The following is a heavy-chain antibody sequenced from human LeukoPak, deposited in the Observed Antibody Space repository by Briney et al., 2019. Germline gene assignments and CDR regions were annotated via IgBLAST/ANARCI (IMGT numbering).Heavy chain of an antibody. D-gene: IGHD6-19*01. CDR2: IYYSGST. CDR3: ARDRLGSGWYPDAFDI. V-gene: IGHV4-59*01. J-gene: IGHJ3*02. Sequence: PSETLSLTCTVSGGSISSYYWSWIRQPPGKGLEYIGYIYYSGSTNYNPSLESRVTISVDTSKNQFSLKLSSVTTADTALYYCARDRLGSGWYPDAFDIWGQGTMVTVSS. CDR1: GGSISSYY.